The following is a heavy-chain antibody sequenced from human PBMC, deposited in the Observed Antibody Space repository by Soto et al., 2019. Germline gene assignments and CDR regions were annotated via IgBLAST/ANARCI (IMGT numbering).Heavy chain of an antibody. Sequence: QLGGSLRLSCAASGFTFSSYAMSWVRQAPGKGLEWVSAISGSGGSTYYADSVKGRFTISRDNSKNTLYLQMNSLRAEDTAVYYCARDSTTQSFYYYGMDVWGQGTTVTVSS. CDR3: ARDSTTQSFYYYGMDV. CDR1: GFTFSSYA. D-gene: IGHD3-22*01. J-gene: IGHJ6*02. CDR2: ISGSGGST. V-gene: IGHV3-23*01.